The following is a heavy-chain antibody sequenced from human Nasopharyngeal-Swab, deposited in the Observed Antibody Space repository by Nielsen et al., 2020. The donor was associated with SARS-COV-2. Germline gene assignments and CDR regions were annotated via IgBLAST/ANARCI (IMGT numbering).Heavy chain of an antibody. Sequence: GESLKISCVGSGFTFSSYSMNWVRQAPGKGLEWVSSISSSSSYIYYADSVKGRFTISRDNAKNSLYLQMNSLRAEDTAVYYCARGHDILTGYLDWFDPWGQGTLVTVSS. V-gene: IGHV3-21*01. CDR3: ARGHDILTGYLDWFDP. J-gene: IGHJ5*02. CDR2: ISSSSSYI. D-gene: IGHD3-9*01. CDR1: GFTFSSYS.